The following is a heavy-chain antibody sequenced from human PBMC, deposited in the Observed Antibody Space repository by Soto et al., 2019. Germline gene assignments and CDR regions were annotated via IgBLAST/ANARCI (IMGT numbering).Heavy chain of an antibody. D-gene: IGHD4-17*01. CDR1: GFSLSTSGVG. CDR2: IYWDDDK. V-gene: IGHV2-5*02. Sequence: SGPTLVNPTQTLTLTCTFSGFSLSTSGVGVGWIRQPPGKALEWLALIYWDDDKRYSPSLKSRLTITKDTSKNQVVLTMTNMDPVDTATYYCAHSFWAYDYGDYGLPRYYYYYMDVWGKGTTVTVSS. CDR3: AHSFWAYDYGDYGLPRYYYYYMDV. J-gene: IGHJ6*03.